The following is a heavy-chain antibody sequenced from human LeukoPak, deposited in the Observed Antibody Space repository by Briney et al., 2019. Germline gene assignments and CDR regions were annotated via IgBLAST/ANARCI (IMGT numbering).Heavy chain of an antibody. CDR3: ASGGILTGYYNTPFDAFDI. J-gene: IGHJ3*02. V-gene: IGHV5-51*01. CDR1: GYSFTSYW. D-gene: IGHD3-9*01. CDR2: IYPGDSDT. Sequence: GESLKISCKGSGYSFTSYWIGWVRQMPGKGLEWMGIIYPGDSDTRYSPSFQGQVTISADKSISTAYLQWSSLKASDTAMYYCASGGILTGYYNTPFDAFDIWGQGIMVTVSS.